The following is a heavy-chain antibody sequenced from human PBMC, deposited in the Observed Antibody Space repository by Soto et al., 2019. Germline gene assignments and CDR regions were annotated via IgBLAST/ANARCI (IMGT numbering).Heavy chain of an antibody. V-gene: IGHV1-69*13. D-gene: IGHD1-26*01. J-gene: IGHJ4*02. CDR1: GGTFSSYA. CDR3: APDLYSGSRPGGY. CDR2: IIPIFGTA. Sequence: SVKVSCKASGGTFSSYAISWVRQAPGQGLEWMGGIIPIFGTANYAQKFQGRVTITADESTSTAYMELSSLRSEDMAVYYCAPDLYSGSRPGGYWGQGTLVTVSS.